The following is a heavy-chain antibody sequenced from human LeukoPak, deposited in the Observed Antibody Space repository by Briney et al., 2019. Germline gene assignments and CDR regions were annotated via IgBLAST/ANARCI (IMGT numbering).Heavy chain of an antibody. J-gene: IGHJ4*02. Sequence: QAGGSLRLSCAASGFTFSSYAMSWVRQAPGKGLEWVSVISGGGGGTYYADSLKGRFTISRDHAKNTLYLQMISLTAEDTAVYYCARRRNSSDGMDFDYWGQGTLVTVSS. CDR2: ISGGGGGT. V-gene: IGHV3-23*01. D-gene: IGHD3-22*01. CDR1: GFTFSSYA. CDR3: ARRRNSSDGMDFDY.